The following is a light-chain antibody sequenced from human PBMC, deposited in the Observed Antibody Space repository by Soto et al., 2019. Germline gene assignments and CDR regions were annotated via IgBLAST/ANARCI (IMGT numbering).Light chain of an antibody. CDR2: EVS. Sequence: QSALTQPASVSGSPGQSITISCTGTSSDVGAYKYVSWYQQHPGKAPKLIIYEVSNRPSGVPNRFSASKSGNTASLTISGLQTEDEAVYFCSSFSAPTTTTVVLGGGTKQTVL. J-gene: IGLJ2*01. V-gene: IGLV2-14*01. CDR3: SSFSAPTTTTVV. CDR1: SSDVGAYKY.